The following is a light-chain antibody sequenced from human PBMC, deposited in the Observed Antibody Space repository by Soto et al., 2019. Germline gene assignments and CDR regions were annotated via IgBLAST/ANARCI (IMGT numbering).Light chain of an antibody. Sequence: DIQMTQSPTSLSASVGDRVTITCRASQGIRNFVAWYQQKPGKAPKLLIYAASTLQSGVPSRFSGSGSGTDFPLTINSLQPEYVATYSCQKYSSVLVFGPGTKVEIK. CDR1: QGIRNF. CDR3: QKYSSVLV. V-gene: IGKV1-27*01. CDR2: AAS. J-gene: IGKJ3*01.